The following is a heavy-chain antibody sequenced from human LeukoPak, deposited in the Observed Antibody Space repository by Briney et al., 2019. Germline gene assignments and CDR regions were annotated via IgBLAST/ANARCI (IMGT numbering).Heavy chain of an antibody. Sequence: SVKVSCKASGGTFSSYAISWVRQAPGQGLEWMGGIIPIFGTANYAQKFQGRVTITADKSTSTAYMELSSLRSEDTAVYYCARDPSSDSFYAYYYYMDVWGKGTTVTVSS. J-gene: IGHJ6*03. CDR2: IIPIFGTA. CDR1: GGTFSSYA. D-gene: IGHD5/OR15-5a*01. V-gene: IGHV1-69*06. CDR3: ARDPSSDSFYAYYYYMDV.